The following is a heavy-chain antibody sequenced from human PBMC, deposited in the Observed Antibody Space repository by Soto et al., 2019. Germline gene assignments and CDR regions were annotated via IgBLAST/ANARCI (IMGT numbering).Heavy chain of an antibody. V-gene: IGHV1-69*01. CDR2: IIPFFGTA. J-gene: IGHJ4*02. D-gene: IGHD3-16*01. CDR3: ARTAPMDAGENYYYDF. CDR1: GGTFSTFG. Sequence: QVQLVQSGAEVKKTGSSVKVSCKTSGGTFSTFGISWVRQAPGQGLEWMGGIIPFFGTAEYSQKFEDRITSTADESTNTVYMDLRSLTSEETAIYYCARTAPMDAGENYYYDFWGEGALVTVSS.